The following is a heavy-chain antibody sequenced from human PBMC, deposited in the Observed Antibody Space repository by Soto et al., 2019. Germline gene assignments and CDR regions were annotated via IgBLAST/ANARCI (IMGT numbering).Heavy chain of an antibody. Sequence: PVGYLTLSCNGSGYSFTSYRIGWGRQMPGKGLEWMGIIYPGDSDTRYSPSFQGQVTISADKSISTAYLQWSSLKASDTAMYYCARHSYCGGDCYLPYYGMDVWGQGTTVTVSS. D-gene: IGHD2-21*02. CDR3: ARHSYCGGDCYLPYYGMDV. V-gene: IGHV5-51*01. J-gene: IGHJ6*02. CDR2: IYPGDSDT. CDR1: GYSFTSYR.